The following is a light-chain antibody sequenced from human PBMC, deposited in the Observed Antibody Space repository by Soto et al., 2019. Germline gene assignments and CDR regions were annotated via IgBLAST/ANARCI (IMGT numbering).Light chain of an antibody. CDR2: EVH. J-gene: IGLJ2*01. Sequence: QPVLTQPASVSGSPGQSITISCTGTSGNIGSYSLVSWYQQYPGKVPKLIIYEVHKRPSGVSDRFSGSKSGATASLVISGLQPEDEADYYCCSYAGSVVFGGGTKVTVL. V-gene: IGLV2-23*02. CDR3: CSYAGSVV. CDR1: SGNIGSYSL.